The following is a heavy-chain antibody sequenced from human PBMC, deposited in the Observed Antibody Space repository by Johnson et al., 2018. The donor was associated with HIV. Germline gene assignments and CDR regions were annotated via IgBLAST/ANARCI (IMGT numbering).Heavy chain of an antibody. Sequence: VQLVESGGGLVQPGGSLRLSCAAFGFTSSNYMSWVRQAPGKGLEWVSVIYSGGSTYYADSVKGRFSISRDNSKNTLYLQMNSLRAEDTAVYYCAKGAPYSGSLLGAFDIWGQGTMVTVSS. J-gene: IGHJ3*02. V-gene: IGHV3-66*02. D-gene: IGHD1-26*01. CDR3: AKGAPYSGSLLGAFDI. CDR2: IYSGGST. CDR1: GFTSSNY.